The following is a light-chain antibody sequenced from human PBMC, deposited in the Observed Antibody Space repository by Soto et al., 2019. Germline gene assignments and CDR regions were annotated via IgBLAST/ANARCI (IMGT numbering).Light chain of an antibody. Sequence: QSVLTQAPSASETPGQRVTISCSGGSSNIGRNTVNWYQQLPGTAPKLLIYSNNRRPSGVPDRFSGSKSGTSASLAISGLQSEDEADDYCAAWDDSLTDYVFGTGTKVTVL. CDR3: AAWDDSLTDYV. CDR1: SSNIGRNT. V-gene: IGLV1-44*01. CDR2: SNN. J-gene: IGLJ1*01.